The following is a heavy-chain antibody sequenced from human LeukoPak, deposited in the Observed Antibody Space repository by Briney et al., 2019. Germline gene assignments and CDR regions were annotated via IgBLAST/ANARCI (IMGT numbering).Heavy chain of an antibody. D-gene: IGHD6-19*01. CDR1: VFTFRSYW. J-gene: IGHJ4*02. CDR2: INSDGSTT. CDR3: ARDSGTGSAWYPFDY. V-gene: IGHV3-74*03. Sequence: AGGSLRLSCAASVFTFRSYWMHWLRQARGKGLVWVSRINSDGSTTAYADSVKGRFTISRDNAENTLYLQMNSLRAEDTAVYYCARDSGTGSAWYPFDYWGQGTLVTVSS.